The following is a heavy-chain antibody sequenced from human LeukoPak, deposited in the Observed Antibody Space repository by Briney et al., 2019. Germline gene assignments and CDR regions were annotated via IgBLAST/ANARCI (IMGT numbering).Heavy chain of an antibody. CDR2: ISGDGGST. Sequence: AGSLRLSSAASGFTFDDYAMHWVRQAPGKGLEWVSLISGDGGSTYYADSVKGRFTISRDNSKNSLYLQMNSLRTEDTALYYCAKAPRDYGSGSYYYYYGMDVWGQGTTVTVSS. V-gene: IGHV3-43*02. CDR1: GFTFDDYA. CDR3: AKAPRDYGSGSYYYYYGMDV. D-gene: IGHD3-10*01. J-gene: IGHJ6*02.